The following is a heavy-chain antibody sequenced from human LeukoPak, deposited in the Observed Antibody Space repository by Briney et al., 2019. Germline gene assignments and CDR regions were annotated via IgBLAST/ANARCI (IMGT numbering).Heavy chain of an antibody. CDR2: ISGSGGST. CDR3: ARAHYGSGSYANWFDP. CDR1: AFTFSSYA. Sequence: GGSLRLSCEAFAFTFSSYAMSWVRQAPGKGLEWVSAISGSGGSTYYADSVKGRFTISRDNSKTTLYLQMNSLRAEDTAVYYCARAHYGSGSYANWFDPWGQGTLVTVSS. D-gene: IGHD3-10*01. J-gene: IGHJ5*02. V-gene: IGHV3-23*01.